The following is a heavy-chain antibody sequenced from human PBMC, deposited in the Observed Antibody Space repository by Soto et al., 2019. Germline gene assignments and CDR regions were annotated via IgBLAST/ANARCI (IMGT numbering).Heavy chain of an antibody. CDR3: ARGAVPFDVILFAHD. CDR2: LYGSGGGV. Sequence: PGGSLRLSCAASGFTFSDYAIIWIRQVPGKGLQWVSGLYGSGGGVHYADSVKGRFTISRDNSAYSAYLQMNNLRVEDTAVYYCARGAVPFDVILFAHDWVQGTVVTVPS. V-gene: IGHV3-23*01. D-gene: IGHD3-9*01. CDR1: GFTFSDYA. J-gene: IGHJ4*02.